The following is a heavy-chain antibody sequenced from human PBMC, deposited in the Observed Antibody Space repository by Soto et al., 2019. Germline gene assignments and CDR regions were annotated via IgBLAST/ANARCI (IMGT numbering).Heavy chain of an antibody. Sequence: QVQLQESGPGLVKPSETLSLTCTVSGGSVSSGSYYWSWIRQPPGKGLEWIGYIYYSGSTNHNPSLKSRVTISVDTSKNQFSLKLSSVTAADTAVYYCARGLTYGSGSYYYYGMDVWGQGTTVTVSS. D-gene: IGHD3-10*01. V-gene: IGHV4-61*01. J-gene: IGHJ6*02. CDR2: IYYSGST. CDR1: GGSVSSGSYY. CDR3: ARGLTYGSGSYYYYGMDV.